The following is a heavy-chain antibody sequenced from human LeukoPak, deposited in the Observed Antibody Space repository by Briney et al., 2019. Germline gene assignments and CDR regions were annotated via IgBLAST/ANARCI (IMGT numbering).Heavy chain of an antibody. CDR3: ARGVRIAVAGNIDY. V-gene: IGHV3-30*04. CDR1: GLTFSSYA. CDR2: ISYDGPNK. D-gene: IGHD6-19*01. Sequence: PGGSLRLACAASGLTFSSYAMHWVRRAPGKGLEWVAVISYDGPNKNYADSVKDRFTISRDNSKNPLYLQMNSLRAEDTAVYYGARGVRIAVAGNIDYWGQGTLVTVSS. J-gene: IGHJ4*02.